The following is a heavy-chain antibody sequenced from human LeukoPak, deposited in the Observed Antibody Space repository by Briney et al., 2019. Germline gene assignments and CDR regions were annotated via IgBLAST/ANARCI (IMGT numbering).Heavy chain of an antibody. CDR2: IYYSGST. CDR1: GGSISSYY. V-gene: IGHV4-59*08. D-gene: IGHD3-10*01. Sequence: PSETLSLTCTVSGGSISSYYWSWIRQTPGKGLEWIGYIYYSGSTNYNPSLKSRVTISVDTSKNQFSLKLSSVTAADTAVYYCARHVRASGSGSYAFDIWGQGTMVTVSS. CDR3: ARHVRASGSGSYAFDI. J-gene: IGHJ3*02.